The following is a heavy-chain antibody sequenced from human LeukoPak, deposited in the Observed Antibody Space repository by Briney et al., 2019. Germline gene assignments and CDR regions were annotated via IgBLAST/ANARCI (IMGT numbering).Heavy chain of an antibody. V-gene: IGHV1-18*01. CDR1: GYTFTSYG. D-gene: IGHD3-22*01. CDR2: ISAYNGNT. CDR3: ARVQSYYYDSSGYYAA. Sequence: GASVKVSCKASGYTFTSYGISWVRQAPGQGLEWMGWISAYNGNTNYAQKLQGRVTMTTDTPTSTAYMELRSLRSDDTAVYYCARVQSYYYDSSGYYAAWGQGTLVTVSS. J-gene: IGHJ5*02.